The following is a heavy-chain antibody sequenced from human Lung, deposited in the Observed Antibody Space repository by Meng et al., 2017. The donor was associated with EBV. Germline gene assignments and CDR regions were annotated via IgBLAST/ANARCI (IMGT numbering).Heavy chain of an antibody. Sequence: QGQLQESGPGPVKPSETLSLTCTVSGGSISSYYWSWIRQPPGKGLEWIGYIYYSGSTNYNPSLKSRVTISVDTSKNQFSLKLSSVTAADTAVYYCARPSIAVAGWDYWGQGTLVTVSS. CDR2: IYYSGST. CDR3: ARPSIAVAGWDY. D-gene: IGHD6-19*01. J-gene: IGHJ4*02. V-gene: IGHV4-59*08. CDR1: GGSISSYY.